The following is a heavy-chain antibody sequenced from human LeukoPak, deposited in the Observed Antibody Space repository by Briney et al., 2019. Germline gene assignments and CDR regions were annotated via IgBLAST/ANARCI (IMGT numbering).Heavy chain of an antibody. CDR1: GYSFTNYW. CDR3: ARAPSPNYFYYYMDV. V-gene: IGHV5-51*01. J-gene: IGHJ6*03. CDR2: IYPGDSDA. Sequence: GESLKISCRGSGYSFTNYWIGWVRQMPGKGVEWMGIIYPGDSDAKYSPSFQGQVIISADKSVSTAFLQWSTLKASDTAMYYCARAPSPNYFYYYMDVWGKGTTVTVSS.